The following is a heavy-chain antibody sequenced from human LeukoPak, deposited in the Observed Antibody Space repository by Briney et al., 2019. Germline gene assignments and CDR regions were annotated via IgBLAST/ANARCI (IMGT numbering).Heavy chain of an antibody. CDR2: NSGSGGST. CDR3: AKDLWGDGSYYFDY. V-gene: IGHV3-23*01. Sequence: PGGSLRLSCAASGFTFSSYAMSWVRQAPGKGLEWVSSNSGSGGSTYYADSVRGRFTISRDNSKNTLYLEMNGLRAEDTAVYYCAKDLWGDGSYYFDYWGQGTLVTVSS. J-gene: IGHJ4*02. CDR1: GFTFSSYA. D-gene: IGHD5-24*01.